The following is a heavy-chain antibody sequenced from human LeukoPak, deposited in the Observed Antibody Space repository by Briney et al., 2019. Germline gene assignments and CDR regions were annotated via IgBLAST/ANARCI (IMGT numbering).Heavy chain of an antibody. D-gene: IGHD3-10*01. CDR2: ISGSGGST. J-gene: IGHJ1*01. V-gene: IGHV3-23*01. Sequence: PGGSLRLSCAASGFTFSSYAMSWVRQAPGKGLEWVSAISGSGGSTYYADSVKGRFTISRDNSKNTLYLQMNSLRAEDTAVYYCAKDHLRDGDYYGSGSLQHWGQGTLVTVSS. CDR3: AKDHLRDGDYYGSGSLQH. CDR1: GFTFSSYA.